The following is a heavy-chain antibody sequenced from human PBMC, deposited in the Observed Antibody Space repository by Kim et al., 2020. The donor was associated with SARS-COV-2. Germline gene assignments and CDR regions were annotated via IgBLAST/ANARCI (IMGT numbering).Heavy chain of an antibody. CDR1: GFTFSSYA. J-gene: IGHJ3*01. D-gene: IGHD3-22*01. CDR2: ISYDGSNK. CDR3: ARAGRYYYDSRGDYTSF. Sequence: GGSLRLSCAASGFTFSSYAMHWVRQAPGKGLEWLAVISYDGSNKYYADSVKGRFTISRDNSKNTLYLQMNSLRAEDTAVYYCARAGRYYYDSRGDYTSF. V-gene: IGHV3-30*04.